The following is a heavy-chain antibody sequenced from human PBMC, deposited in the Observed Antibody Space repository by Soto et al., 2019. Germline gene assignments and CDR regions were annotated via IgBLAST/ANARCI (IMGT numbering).Heavy chain of an antibody. CDR2: IGAYSGNT. V-gene: IGHV1-18*01. CDR1: GYTFTSSA. D-gene: IGHD5-18*01. CDR3: ARPRGYSYGFDY. Sequence: ASVKVSCKASGYTFTSSAVQWVRQARGQGLEWMGWIGAYSGNTNYAQNLQARVTMTTDTSTSTAYMELRSLRSDDTAVYYCARPRGYSYGFDYWGQGTLVTVSS. J-gene: IGHJ4*02.